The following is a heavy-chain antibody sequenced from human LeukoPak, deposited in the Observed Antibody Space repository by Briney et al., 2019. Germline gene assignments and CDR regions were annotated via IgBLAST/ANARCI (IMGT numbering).Heavy chain of an antibody. Sequence: SETLSLTCAVYGGSFSGYYWSWIRQPPGKGLEWIGEINHSGSTNYNPSLKSRVTISVDTSKNQFSLKLSSVTAADTAVYYCARGRGYDYWGQGTLVTVSS. D-gene: IGHD3-16*01. CDR3: ARGRGYDY. V-gene: IGHV4-34*01. CDR1: GGSFSGYY. J-gene: IGHJ4*02. CDR2: INHSGST.